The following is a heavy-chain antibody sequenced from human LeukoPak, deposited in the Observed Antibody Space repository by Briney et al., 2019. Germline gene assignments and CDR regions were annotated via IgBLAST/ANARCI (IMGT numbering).Heavy chain of an antibody. D-gene: IGHD6-6*01. CDR2: VYHRGST. J-gene: IGHJ5*02. V-gene: IGHV4-59*08. Sequence: PSETLSLTCIVSGGSISSYYWNWIRQPPGKGLEWIGYVYHRGSTNSNPSLKSRVTASIDTSKSQFSLKLSSVTAADTAVYYCARQWGYTSSSERANWFDPWGQGTLVTVSS. CDR3: ARQWGYTSSSERANWFDP. CDR1: GGSISSYY.